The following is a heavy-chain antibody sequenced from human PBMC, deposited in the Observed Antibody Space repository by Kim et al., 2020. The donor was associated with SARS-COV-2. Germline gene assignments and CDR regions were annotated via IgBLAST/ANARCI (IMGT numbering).Heavy chain of an antibody. CDR1: GGSISSYY. CDR2: IYYSGST. D-gene: IGHD3-22*01. J-gene: IGHJ4*02. CDR3: ARVTEDSSGYYYYFDY. V-gene: IGHV4-59*01. Sequence: SETLSLTCTVSGGSISSYYWSWIRQPPGKGLEWIGYIYYSGSTNYNPSLKSRVTISVDTSKNQFSLKLSSVTAADTAVYYCARVTEDSSGYYYYFDYWGQGTLVTVSS.